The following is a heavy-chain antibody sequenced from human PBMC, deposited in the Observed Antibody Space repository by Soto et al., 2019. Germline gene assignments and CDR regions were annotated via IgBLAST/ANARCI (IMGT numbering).Heavy chain of an antibody. CDR2: ISGNGGST. D-gene: IGHD6-13*01. V-gene: IGHV3-23*01. CDR1: EFTFSSYA. CDR3: AKEAVAAAGNFDL. J-gene: IGHJ2*01. Sequence: EVQLLESGGGLVQPGGSLRLSCAASEFTFSSYAMSWVRQAAGKGLEWVSGISGNGGSTHYADSVKGRFTISRDNFKNTLYLQMNSLRAGDTAIYYCAKEAVAAAGNFDLWGRGTLVSVSA.